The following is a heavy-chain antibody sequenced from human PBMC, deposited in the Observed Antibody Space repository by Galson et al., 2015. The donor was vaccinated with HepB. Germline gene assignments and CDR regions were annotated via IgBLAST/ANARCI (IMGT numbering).Heavy chain of an antibody. Sequence: SLRLSCAASGFTFSSYWMSWVRQAPGKGLEWVANIKQDGSEKYYVDSVKGRFTISRDNAKNSLYLQMNSLRAEDTAVYYCARDPDGDYVTYYFDYWGQGTLVTVSS. CDR2: IKQDGSEK. J-gene: IGHJ4*02. D-gene: IGHD4-17*01. CDR1: GFTFSSYW. V-gene: IGHV3-7*01. CDR3: ARDPDGDYVTYYFDY.